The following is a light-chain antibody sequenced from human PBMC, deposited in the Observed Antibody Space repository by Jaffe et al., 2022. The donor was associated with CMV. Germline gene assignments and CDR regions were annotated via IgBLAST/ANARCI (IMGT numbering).Light chain of an antibody. CDR2: ASS. CDR1: QDIRSD. CDR3: LQHNSFPLT. Sequence: DIQMTQSPSSLSASVGDRVTITCRASQDIRSDLGWYQQKPGKAPKRLIYASSILQSGVPSRFSGSGSGTEFTLTISSLQPEDFATYYCLQHNSFPLTFGQGTKVEIK. V-gene: IGKV1-17*01. J-gene: IGKJ1*01.